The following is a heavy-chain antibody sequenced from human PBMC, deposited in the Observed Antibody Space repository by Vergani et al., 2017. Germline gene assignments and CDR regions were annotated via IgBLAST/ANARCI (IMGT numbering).Heavy chain of an antibody. CDR2: ISSIGGST. D-gene: IGHD3-3*01. V-gene: IGHV3-64*01. Sequence: EVQLVESGGGLVQPGGSLRLSCAASGFTFSSYAMHWVRQAPGKGLEYVSAISSIGGSTYYANSVKGRFTIYRDNSKNTLYLQMGSLSAEDMAVYYCARGGPARFLEWFEAVDIWGQGTMVTVSS. J-gene: IGHJ3*02. CDR1: GFTFSSYA. CDR3: ARGGPARFLEWFEAVDI.